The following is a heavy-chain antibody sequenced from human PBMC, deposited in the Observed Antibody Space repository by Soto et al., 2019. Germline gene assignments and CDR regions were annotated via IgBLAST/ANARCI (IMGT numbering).Heavy chain of an antibody. J-gene: IGHJ5*02. Sequence: PSETLSLTCAVYGGSFSGYCWSWIRQPPGKGLEWIGEINHSGSTNYNPSLKSRVTISVDTSKNQFSLKLSSVTAADTAVYYCARGWYSSSWYWFDPWGQGTLVTVSS. V-gene: IGHV4-34*01. CDR3: ARGWYSSSWYWFDP. D-gene: IGHD6-13*01. CDR2: INHSGST. CDR1: GGSFSGYC.